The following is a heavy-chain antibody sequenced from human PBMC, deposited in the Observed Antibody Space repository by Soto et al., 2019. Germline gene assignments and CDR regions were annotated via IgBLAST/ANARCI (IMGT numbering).Heavy chain of an antibody. D-gene: IGHD3-10*01. J-gene: IGHJ6*02. CDR1: GFTFSSYW. CDR2: INSDGSST. CDR3: ARDDSLYYYGSGPGEDRYGMDV. Sequence: PGGSLRLSCAASGFTFSSYWMHWVRQAPGKGLVWVSRINSDGSSTSYADSVKGRFTISRDNAKNTLYLQMNSLRAEDTAVYYCARDDSLYYYGSGPGEDRYGMDVWGQGTTVTVSS. V-gene: IGHV3-74*01.